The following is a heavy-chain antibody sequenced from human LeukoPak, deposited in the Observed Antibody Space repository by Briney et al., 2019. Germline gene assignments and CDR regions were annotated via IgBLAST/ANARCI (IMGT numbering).Heavy chain of an antibody. V-gene: IGHV3-23*01. CDR3: AKDRSIFYYDSSGYYDY. CDR2: ISGSGGST. J-gene: IGHJ4*02. CDR1: GFTFSSYG. Sequence: GGSLRLSCAASGFTFSSYGMSWVRQAPGKGLEWVSAISGSGGSTYYADSVKGRFTISRDNSKNTLYLQMNSLRAEDTAVYYCAKDRSIFYYDSSGYYDYWGQGTLVTVSS. D-gene: IGHD3-22*01.